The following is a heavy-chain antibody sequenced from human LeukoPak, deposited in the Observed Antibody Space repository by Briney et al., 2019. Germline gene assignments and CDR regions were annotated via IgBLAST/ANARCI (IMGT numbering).Heavy chain of an antibody. J-gene: IGHJ4*02. CDR2: IYHSGST. D-gene: IGHD4-17*01. V-gene: IGHV4-38-2*02. CDR1: GYSINSGFY. CDR3: ARGNYGDYVGIDY. Sequence: SETLSLTCTVSGYSINSGFYWGWIRQPPGKGLEWIGSIYHSGSTYYNPSLKSRVTISVDTSKNQFSLKLSSVTAADTAVYYCARGNYGDYVGIDYWGQGTLVTVSS.